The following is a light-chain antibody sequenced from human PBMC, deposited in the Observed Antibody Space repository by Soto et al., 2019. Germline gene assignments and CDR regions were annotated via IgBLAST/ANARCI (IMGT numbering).Light chain of an antibody. CDR2: LGS. V-gene: IGKV2-28*01. Sequence: DIVMTQSPLSLPVTPGEPASISCRSSQSLLHSNGYKYLDWYLQKPGQSPQLLIYLGSNRASGVPDRFSGSGSGTDFTLKISRVEAEDVGLYYCMQALETPLTFGGGTKVEIK. CDR1: QSLLHSNGYKY. CDR3: MQALETPLT. J-gene: IGKJ4*01.